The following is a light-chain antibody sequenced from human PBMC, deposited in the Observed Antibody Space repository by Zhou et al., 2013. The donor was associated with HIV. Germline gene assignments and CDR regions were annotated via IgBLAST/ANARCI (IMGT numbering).Light chain of an antibody. Sequence: EIVLTQSPGTLSLSPGEGATLSCRASQSVSSSYLGWYQQKAGQAPRLLFYSASNRATGIPDRFSGSGSGTDFTLTITRLEPEDFAVYYCQQYGNFPITFGQGTRLEIK. J-gene: IGKJ5*01. CDR1: QSVSSSY. CDR3: QQYGNFPIT. CDR2: SAS. V-gene: IGKV3-20*01.